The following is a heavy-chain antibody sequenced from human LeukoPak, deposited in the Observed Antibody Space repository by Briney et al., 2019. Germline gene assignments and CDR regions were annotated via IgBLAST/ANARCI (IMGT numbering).Heavy chain of an antibody. CDR1: GFTFDDYA. CDR3: AKDIRPYGDYSGVDY. CDR2: ISWNSGSI. D-gene: IGHD4-17*01. V-gene: IGHV3-9*01. Sequence: GGSLRLSCAASGFTFDDYAMHWVRQAPGKGLEWVSGISWNSGSIGYADSVKGRFTIPRDNAKNSLYLQMNSLRAEDTALYYCAKDIRPYGDYSGVDYWGQGTLVTVSS. J-gene: IGHJ4*02.